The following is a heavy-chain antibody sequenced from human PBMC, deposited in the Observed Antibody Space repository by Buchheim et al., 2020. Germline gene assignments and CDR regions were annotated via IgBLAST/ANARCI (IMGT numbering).Heavy chain of an antibody. CDR1: GGTFSSYT. CDR3: ARDRYSSSSRGYYYYGMDV. D-gene: IGHD6-6*01. J-gene: IGHJ6*02. CDR2: IIPILGIA. V-gene: IGHV1-69*08. Sequence: QVQLVQSGAEVKKPGSSVKVSCKASGGTFSSYTISWVRQAPGQGLEWMGRIIPILGIANYAQKFQGRVTITADKSTSTAYMELSSLRSEDTAVYYCARDRYSSSSRGYYYYGMDVWGQGTT.